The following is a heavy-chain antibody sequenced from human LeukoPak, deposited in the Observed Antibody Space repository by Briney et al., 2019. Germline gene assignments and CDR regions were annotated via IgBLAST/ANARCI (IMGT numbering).Heavy chain of an antibody. Sequence: GASVKVSCKASAYTFTGYYMHWVRQAPGQGLEWMGWINPNSGGTNYAQKFQGWVTMTRDTSISTAYMGLSRLRSDDTAVYYCAFSSYDSSAINRLGAFDIWGQGTMVTVSS. CDR2: INPNSGGT. D-gene: IGHD3-22*01. CDR1: AYTFTGYY. CDR3: AFSSYDSSAINRLGAFDI. V-gene: IGHV1-2*04. J-gene: IGHJ3*02.